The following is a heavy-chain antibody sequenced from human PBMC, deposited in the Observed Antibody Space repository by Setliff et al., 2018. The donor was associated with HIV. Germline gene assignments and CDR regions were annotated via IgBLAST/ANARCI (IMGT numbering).Heavy chain of an antibody. Sequence: SETLSLTCTVSGLSMSYNYWTWIRQSPGKGLEWIGYVHYSGSTRYNPSLKSRVTISVDTSKKKFSLKLTSMTATDTAVYYCARPRSGTYRGHYYYYMDVWGKGTTVTVSS. CDR1: GLSMSYNY. CDR3: ARPRSGTYRGHYYYYMDV. V-gene: IGHV4-59*01. CDR2: VHYSGST. D-gene: IGHD3-10*01. J-gene: IGHJ6*03.